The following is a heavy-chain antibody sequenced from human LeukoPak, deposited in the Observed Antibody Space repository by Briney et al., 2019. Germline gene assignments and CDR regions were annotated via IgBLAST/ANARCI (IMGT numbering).Heavy chain of an antibody. J-gene: IGHJ4*02. CDR2: IIPILGIA. D-gene: IGHD3-3*01. Sequence: ASVKVSCKASGGTFSSYAISWVRQAPGQGLEWMGRIIPILGIANYAQKFQGRVTITADKSTSTAYMELSSLRSEDTAVYYCASINLEWLSPFDYWGQGTLVTVSS. CDR1: GGTFSSYA. CDR3: ASINLEWLSPFDY. V-gene: IGHV1-69*04.